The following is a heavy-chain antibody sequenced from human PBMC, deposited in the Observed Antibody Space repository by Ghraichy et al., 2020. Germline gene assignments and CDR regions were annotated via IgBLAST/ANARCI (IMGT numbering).Heavy chain of an antibody. CDR1: GFTFSSYG. Sequence: GGSLRLSCAASGFTFSSYGMHWVRQAPGKGLEWVAVISYDGSNKYYADSVKGRFTISRDNSKNTLYLQMNSLRAEDTAVYYCAKEAHYYDSSGYYPRGGYFDLWGRGTLVTVSS. CDR3: AKEAHYYDSSGYYPRGGYFDL. V-gene: IGHV3-30*18. J-gene: IGHJ2*01. CDR2: ISYDGSNK. D-gene: IGHD3-22*01.